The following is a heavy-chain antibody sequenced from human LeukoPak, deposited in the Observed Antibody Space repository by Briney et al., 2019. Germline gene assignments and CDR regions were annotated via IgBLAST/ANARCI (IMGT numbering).Heavy chain of an antibody. CDR2: IYYSGST. D-gene: IGHD2-2*01. V-gene: IGHV4-59*01. J-gene: IGHJ4*02. CDR1: GGSISSYY. CDR3: ARVYCSSTSCYPYYFDY. Sequence: SETLSLTCTVSGGSISSYYWSWIRQPPGKGLEWIGYIYYSGSTNYNPSLKSRVTISVDTSKNQFSLKLSSVTAADTAVYYCARVYCSSTSCYPYYFDYWGQGTLATVSS.